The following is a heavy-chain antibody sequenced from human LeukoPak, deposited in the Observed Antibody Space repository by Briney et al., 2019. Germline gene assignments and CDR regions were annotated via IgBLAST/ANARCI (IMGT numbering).Heavy chain of an antibody. D-gene: IGHD3-22*01. J-gene: IGHJ4*02. CDR2: ISGSSDAT. CDR1: GFTFSIYA. Sequence: GGSLRLSCAVSGFTFSIYAMSWVRQAPGKGLEWVSTISGSSDATYYLDSVKGRFTISRDNSKNTLYLQMSSLRAEDTAVYYCVRYYYDSSGSYFDYWGQGTLVTVSS. V-gene: IGHV3-23*01. CDR3: VRYYYDSSGSYFDY.